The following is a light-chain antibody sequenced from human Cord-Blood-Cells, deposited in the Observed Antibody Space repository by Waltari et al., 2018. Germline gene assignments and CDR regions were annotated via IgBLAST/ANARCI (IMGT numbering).Light chain of an antibody. CDR3: KQSYSTS. V-gene: IGKV1-39*01. CDR1: QSISSY. CDR2: AAS. Sequence: DIQMTQSPSSLSASVGDRVTITCRASQSISSYLNWYQQKPGKAPKLLIYAASSLQSGVPSRCSGSGTETDFTLTISSLQPEDFATYYCKQSYSTSFGGGTKVDIK. J-gene: IGKJ4*01.